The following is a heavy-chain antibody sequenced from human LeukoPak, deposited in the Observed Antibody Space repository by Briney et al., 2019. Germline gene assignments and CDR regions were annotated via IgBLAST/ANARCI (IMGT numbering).Heavy chain of an antibody. Sequence: GGSLRLSCAASGFTFSSYAMSWVRQAPGKGLEWVSAISGSGGSTYYADSVKGRFTISRDNSKNTLYLQMNSLRAEDTAVYYCAKSVFGVVTYAGAYFDYWGQGTLVTVSS. V-gene: IGHV3-23*01. J-gene: IGHJ4*02. CDR2: ISGSGGST. D-gene: IGHD3-3*01. CDR3: AKSVFGVVTYAGAYFDY. CDR1: GFTFSSYA.